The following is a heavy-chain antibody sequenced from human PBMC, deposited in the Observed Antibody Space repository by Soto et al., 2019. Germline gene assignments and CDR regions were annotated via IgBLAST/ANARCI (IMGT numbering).Heavy chain of an antibody. J-gene: IGHJ4*02. D-gene: IGHD3-10*01. V-gene: IGHV4-39*01. Sequence: LSLTCTVSGASINSGSYYWGWIRQPPGQGLEWIASIYYSGSTFYNPSLQSRVTIFVDASKKQFSLRLSSVTAADTAVYYCARQRTYFGAATYYNNFVYWGQGTLVTVSS. CDR1: GASINSGSYY. CDR2: IYYSGST. CDR3: ARQRTYFGAATYYNNFVY.